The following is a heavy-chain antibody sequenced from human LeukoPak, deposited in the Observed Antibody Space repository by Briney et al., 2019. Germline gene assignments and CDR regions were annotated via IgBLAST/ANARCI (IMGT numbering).Heavy chain of an antibody. CDR2: ISGLGGSA. Sequence: GGSLRLSCAVSGFSVSNNYMNWVRQAPGKGLEWVSGISGLGGSAYYAASVKGRFIISRDNSGNTLFFQLTNLRVEDTAVYYCARRGGSSWSSFDYWGHGTLVTVSS. J-gene: IGHJ4*01. CDR3: ARRGGSSWSSFDY. CDR1: GFSVSNNY. D-gene: IGHD6-13*01. V-gene: IGHV3-53*01.